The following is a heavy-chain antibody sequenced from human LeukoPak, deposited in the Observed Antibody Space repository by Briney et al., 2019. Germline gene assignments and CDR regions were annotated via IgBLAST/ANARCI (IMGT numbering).Heavy chain of an antibody. Sequence: KPSETLSLTCAVYGGSFSGYYWSWIRQPPGKGLEWIGEINHSGSTNYNPSLKSRVTISVDTSKNQFSLKLSSVTAADTAVYYCARHLRGKGFDYWGQGTLVTVSS. CDR1: GGSFSGYY. CDR2: INHSGST. D-gene: IGHD4-23*01. J-gene: IGHJ4*02. V-gene: IGHV4-34*01. CDR3: ARHLRGKGFDY.